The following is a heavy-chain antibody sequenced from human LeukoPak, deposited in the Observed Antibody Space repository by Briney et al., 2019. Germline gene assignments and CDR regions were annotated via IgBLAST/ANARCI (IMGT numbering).Heavy chain of an antibody. Sequence: SETLSLTCTFSGGSISSYYWSWIRQPPGKGLEWIGYISYSGSANYNPSLKSRVTISVDTSKNQFSLKLISVTAADTAVYYCARYSWGGGAFDIWGQGTMVTVSS. CDR3: ARYSWGGGAFDI. V-gene: IGHV4-59*01. J-gene: IGHJ3*02. D-gene: IGHD2-15*01. CDR2: ISYSGSA. CDR1: GGSISSYY.